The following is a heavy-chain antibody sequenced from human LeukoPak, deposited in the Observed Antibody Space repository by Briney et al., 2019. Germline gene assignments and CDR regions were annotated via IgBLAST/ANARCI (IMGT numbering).Heavy chain of an antibody. CDR3: ARTFLRYFDY. J-gene: IGHJ4*02. CDR1: GGSISSGGYS. V-gene: IGHV4-30-2*01. Sequence: SETLSLTCAVSGGSISSGGYSWSWIRQPPGKGLEWIGYIYHSGSTYYNPSLKSRVTISVDRSKNQFSLKLSSVTAADTAVYYCARTFLRYFDYWGQGTLVTVSS. CDR2: IYHSGST. D-gene: IGHD2/OR15-2a*01.